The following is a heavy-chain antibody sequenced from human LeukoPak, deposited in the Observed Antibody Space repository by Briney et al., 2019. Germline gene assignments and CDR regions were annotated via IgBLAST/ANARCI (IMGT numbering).Heavy chain of an antibody. D-gene: IGHD2-21*02. CDR2: ISGSGGST. J-gene: IGHJ4*02. V-gene: IGHV3-23*01. CDR1: GFTFSSYG. CDR3: TVVTAMGNFY. Sequence: GGSLRLSCAASGFTFSSYGMSWVRQAPGKGLEWVSAISGSGGSTYYADSVKGRFTISRDNSKNTLYLQMNSLKTEDTAVYYCTVVTAMGNFYWGQGTLVTVSS.